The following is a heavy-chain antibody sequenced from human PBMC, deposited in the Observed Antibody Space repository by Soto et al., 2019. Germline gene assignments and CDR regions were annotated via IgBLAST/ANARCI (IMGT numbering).Heavy chain of an antibody. CDR3: ATVRYDWDYGPGYSWFDP. CDR2: FDREAGET. CDR1: GYTLTELS. Sequence: QVPLVQSGAEVKKPGASVKVSCKVSGYTLTELSMHWVRQAPGKGLEWMGGFDREAGETIYAQKFQGRVTMTEDTSPDTAYMELSSRSSDDTAVYYCATVRYDWDYGPGYSWFDPWGQGTLVTV. D-gene: IGHD1-1*01. V-gene: IGHV1-24*01. J-gene: IGHJ5*02.